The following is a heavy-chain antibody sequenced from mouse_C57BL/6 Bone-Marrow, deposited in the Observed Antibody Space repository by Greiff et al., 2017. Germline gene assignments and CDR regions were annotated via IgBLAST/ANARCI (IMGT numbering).Heavy chain of an antibody. CDR2: IYPRSGNT. CDR3: ARRWGSPPWFAY. D-gene: IGHD1-1*01. V-gene: IGHV1-81*01. J-gene: IGHJ3*01. Sequence: QVQLKESGAELARPGASVKLSCKASGYTFTSYGISWVKQRTGQGLEWIGEIYPRSGNTYYNEKFKGKATLTADKSSSTAYMELRSLTSEDSAVYFCARRWGSPPWFAYWGQGTLVTVSA. CDR1: GYTFTSYG.